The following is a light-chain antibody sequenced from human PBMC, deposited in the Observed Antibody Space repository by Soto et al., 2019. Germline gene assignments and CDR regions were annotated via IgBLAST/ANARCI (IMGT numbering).Light chain of an antibody. V-gene: IGKV4-1*01. CDR1: QSVLYSSNNKNY. CDR3: QQYYTTPPIT. Sequence: DIVMTQSPDSLAVSLGERATINCKSSQSVLYSSNNKNYLAWYQQKPGQPPKLLIYWASTRESGVPDRFSGSGSGTDFTLTINSLQAEDVAVYYCQQYYTTPPITFGQGIRLEIK. CDR2: WAS. J-gene: IGKJ5*01.